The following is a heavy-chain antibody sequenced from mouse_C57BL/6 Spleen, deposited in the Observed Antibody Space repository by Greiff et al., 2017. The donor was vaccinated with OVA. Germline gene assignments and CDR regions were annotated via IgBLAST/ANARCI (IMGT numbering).Heavy chain of an antibody. V-gene: IGHV1-64*01. J-gene: IGHJ1*03. CDR1: GYTFTSYW. D-gene: IGHD2-3*01. CDR2: IHPNSGST. CDR3: ARRDDSRYLYFDV. Sequence: VQLQQPGAELVKPGASVKLSCKASGYTFTSYWMHWVKQRPGQGLEWIGMIHPNSGSTNYNEKFKSKATLTVDKSSSTAYMQLSSLTSEDSAVYYCARRDDSRYLYFDVWGTGTTVTVSS.